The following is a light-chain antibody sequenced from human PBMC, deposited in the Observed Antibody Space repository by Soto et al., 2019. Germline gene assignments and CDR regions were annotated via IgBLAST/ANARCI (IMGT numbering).Light chain of an antibody. CDR3: QQYNNWPPWT. Sequence: LVMTQSQPPLSLSPGERATLSSRAGQGVGRTLAWYQQKPGQAPRLLIYGASTRATGIPARFSGSGSGTEFTLTISSLQSEDFAVYYCQQYNNWPPWTFGQGTKVEIK. CDR2: GAS. CDR1: QGVGRT. V-gene: IGKV3-15*01. J-gene: IGKJ1*01.